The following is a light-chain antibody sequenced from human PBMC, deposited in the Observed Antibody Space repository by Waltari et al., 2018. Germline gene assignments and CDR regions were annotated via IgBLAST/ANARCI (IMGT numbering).Light chain of an antibody. CDR1: SRDVGGYNY. V-gene: IGLV2-14*01. Sequence: QSALTQPASVSGSPGQSITISCTGPSRDVGGYNYVSWYQQHPGKAPKLMIYDVNNRPSGVSNRFSGSKSDNTASLTISGLQAEDEADYYCSSYTSSRTRVFGGGTKLTVL. CDR3: SSYTSSRTRV. CDR2: DVN. J-gene: IGLJ3*02.